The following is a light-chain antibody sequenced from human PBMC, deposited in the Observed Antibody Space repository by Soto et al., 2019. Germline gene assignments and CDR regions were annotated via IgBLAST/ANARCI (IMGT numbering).Light chain of an antibody. V-gene: IGKV1-17*01. CDR1: QGISND. CDR3: LQDNTYPRT. J-gene: IGKJ1*01. CDR2: GAS. Sequence: DIQMTQSPASLSASVEDRVTITCRASQGISNDLGWYQQKPGKAPKRLIYGASTLQSGVPSRFSGSGSGTEFTLTISSLQPEDFATDYCLQDNTYPRTFGQGTKVEIK.